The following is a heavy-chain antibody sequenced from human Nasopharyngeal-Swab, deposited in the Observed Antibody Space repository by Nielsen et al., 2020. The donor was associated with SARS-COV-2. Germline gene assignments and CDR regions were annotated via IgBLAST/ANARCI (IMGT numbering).Heavy chain of an antibody. D-gene: IGHD2-2*02. J-gene: IGHJ5*02. CDR3: LGYCSSTSCYTTHNWFDP. CDR2: ISSSSSYI. Sequence: GSLRLSGAASGVTFSSYSMNWVRQAPGKGLEWVSSISSSSSYIYYADSVKGRFNISRDNAKNSLYLQMNSLRAEDTAVYYCLGYCSSTSCYTTHNWFDPWGQGTLVTVSS. V-gene: IGHV3-21*01. CDR1: GVTFSSYS.